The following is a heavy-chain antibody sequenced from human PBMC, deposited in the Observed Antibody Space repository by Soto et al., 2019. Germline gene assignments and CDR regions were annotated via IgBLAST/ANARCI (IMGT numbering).Heavy chain of an antibody. V-gene: IGHV4-39*01. CDR1: GGSISSSSYY. Sequence: QLQLQESGPGLVKPSETLSLTCTVSGGSISSSSYYWGWIRQPPGKGLEWIGSIYYSGSTYYNPSLKSRVTISVDTSKNQFSLKLSSVTAADTAVYYCARRSEYIDAFDIWGQGTMVTVSS. D-gene: IGHD6-6*01. J-gene: IGHJ3*02. CDR3: ARRSEYIDAFDI. CDR2: IYYSGST.